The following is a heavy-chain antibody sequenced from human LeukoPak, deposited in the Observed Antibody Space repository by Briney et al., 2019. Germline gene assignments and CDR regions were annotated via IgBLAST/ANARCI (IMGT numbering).Heavy chain of an antibody. CDR2: IIPIYGTA. D-gene: IGHD1-26*01. CDR1: GGTFSSYA. V-gene: IGHV1-69*06. J-gene: IGHJ6*03. Sequence: SVKVSCKASGGTFSSYAISWVRQAPGQGLEWMGGIIPIYGTANYAQKFQGRVAITADKSTSTAYMELSSLRSEDTAVYYCARDLGATNYYYYYMDVWGKGTTVTVSS. CDR3: ARDLGATNYYYYYMDV.